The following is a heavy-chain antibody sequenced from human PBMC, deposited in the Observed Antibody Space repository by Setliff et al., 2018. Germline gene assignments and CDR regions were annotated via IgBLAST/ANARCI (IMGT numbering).Heavy chain of an antibody. Sequence: GASVKVSCKASGYTFTGYYMHWVRQAPGQGLEWMGWIIPNSGGRNYAQKFQGRLTMTRNTSISTAYMELSSLRSDDTGVYYCATVVRGGTSGTSYYYYYMDVWGKGTTVTVSS. CDR3: ATVVRGGTSGTSYYYYYMDV. CDR1: GYTFTGYY. J-gene: IGHJ6*03. V-gene: IGHV1-2*02. CDR2: IIPNSGGR. D-gene: IGHD4-17*01.